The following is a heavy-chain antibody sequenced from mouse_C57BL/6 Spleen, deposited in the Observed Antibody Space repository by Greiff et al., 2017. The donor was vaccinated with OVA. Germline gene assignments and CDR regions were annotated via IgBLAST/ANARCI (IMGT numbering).Heavy chain of an antibody. J-gene: IGHJ4*01. Sequence: EVTVEESGGGLVKPGGSLKLSCAASGFTFSDYGMHWVRQAPEKGLEWVAYISSGSSTIYYADTVKGRFTISRDNAKNTLFLQMTSLRSEDTAMDYCARRGPRGAMDYWGQGTSVTVSS. V-gene: IGHV5-17*01. CDR1: GFTFSDYG. CDR2: ISSGSSTI. D-gene: IGHD3-3*01. CDR3: ARRGPRGAMDY.